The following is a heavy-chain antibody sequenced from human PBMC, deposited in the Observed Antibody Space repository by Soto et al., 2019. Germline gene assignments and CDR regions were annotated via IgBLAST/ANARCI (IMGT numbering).Heavy chain of an antibody. CDR1: GGSISSSNW. D-gene: IGHD4-17*01. Sequence: QVQLQESGPGLVNPSGTLSLTCAVSGGSISSSNWWSWVRQSPGAGLEWIGEINHSGSTNYSPSLKSLVSNSVDKSKNHSYLKLSSVTAADTAVYYCPSDDFGQSAWGQGTMVTVSS. J-gene: IGHJ5*02. CDR3: PSDDFGQSA. V-gene: IGHV4-4*02. CDR2: INHSGST.